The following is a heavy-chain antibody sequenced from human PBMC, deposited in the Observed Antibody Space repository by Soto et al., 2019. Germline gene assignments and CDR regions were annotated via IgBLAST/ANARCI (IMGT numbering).Heavy chain of an antibody. Sequence: QVQLVQSGAEVKKPGSSVKVSCKASGGAFGSYAINWVRQAPGQGLEWMGGIIPMFDTTNYAQRFQGRVTVAAGASTSTVYLELTRLRSEDTAMYYCTRHRGYSSGYWGQDFWGQGTLVTVSS. CDR2: IIPMFDTT. CDR1: GGAFGSYA. V-gene: IGHV1-69*01. CDR3: TRHRGYSSGYWGQDF. J-gene: IGHJ4*02. D-gene: IGHD5-12*01.